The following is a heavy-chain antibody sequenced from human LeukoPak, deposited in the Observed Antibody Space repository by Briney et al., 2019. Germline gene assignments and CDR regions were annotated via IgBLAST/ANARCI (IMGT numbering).Heavy chain of an antibody. D-gene: IGHD3-22*01. Sequence: GGSLRLSCAVSGITLSNYGMSWVRQAPGKGLEWVAGISGSGGGTNYADSVKGRFTISRDNPKNTLYLQMNGLRAEDTAVYFCAKRAVVIRVILVGFHKEAYYFDSWGQGALVTVSS. J-gene: IGHJ4*02. CDR2: ISGSGGGT. V-gene: IGHV3-23*01. CDR1: GITLSNYG. CDR3: AKRAVVIRVILVGFHKEAYYFDS.